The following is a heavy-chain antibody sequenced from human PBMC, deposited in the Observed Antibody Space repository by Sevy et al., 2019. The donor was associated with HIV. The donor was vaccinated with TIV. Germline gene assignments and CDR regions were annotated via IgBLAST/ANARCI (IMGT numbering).Heavy chain of an antibody. CDR2: INNGGST. V-gene: IGHV3-23*01. CDR3: ASGDTTMITDLDY. Sequence: GGSLRLSCGASGFTFSNYAMSWARQAPGKGPEWVSGINNGGSTYYADSVKGRFIISRDNSKKMVFLQMNSLRAEDTAVYYCASGDTTMITDLDYWGQGALVTVSS. CDR1: GFTFSNYA. J-gene: IGHJ4*02. D-gene: IGHD5-18*01.